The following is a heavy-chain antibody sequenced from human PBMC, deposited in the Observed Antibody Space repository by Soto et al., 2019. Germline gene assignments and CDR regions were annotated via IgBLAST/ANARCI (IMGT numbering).Heavy chain of an antibody. CDR3: ARHPERIAEIGWFDP. V-gene: IGHV3-48*01. Sequence: EVQLVESGGGLVQPGGSLRLSCAASGFTFSSYSMNWVRQAPGKGLEWVSYISSSSSTIYYADSVKGRFTISRDNAKNSLYLKMNGLRAEDTAVYDCARHPERIAEIGWFDPWGQGTLVTVSS. D-gene: IGHD6-13*01. CDR1: GFTFSSYS. J-gene: IGHJ5*02. CDR2: ISSSSSTI.